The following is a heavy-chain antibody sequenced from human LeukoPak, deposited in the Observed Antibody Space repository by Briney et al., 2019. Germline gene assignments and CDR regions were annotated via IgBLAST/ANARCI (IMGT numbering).Heavy chain of an antibody. D-gene: IGHD2-2*01. CDR2: IIPILVTA. CDR1: GATFNSYN. V-gene: IGHV1-69*05. Sequence: SVKVSCKVSGATFNSYNINWVRQAPGQRPEWMGAIIPILVTANYAEDFQGRVTISTDESTTTAYMELSSLTSEDTGIYYCATPYCSSSSCYHAFDMWGQGTTVTVSS. J-gene: IGHJ3*02. CDR3: ATPYCSSSSCYHAFDM.